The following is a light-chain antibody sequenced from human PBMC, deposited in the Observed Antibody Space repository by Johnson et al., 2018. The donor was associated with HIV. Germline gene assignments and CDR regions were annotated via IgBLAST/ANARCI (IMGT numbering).Light chain of an antibody. V-gene: IGLV1-51*02. Sequence: VLTQPPSVSAAPGQKVTISCSGSSSNIGNNYVSWYQHLPGTAPKLLIYENNKRPSGIPDRFSGSKSGTSATLGITGLQTGDEADYYCGTWDTSLSARGVFGTGTKVTVL. CDR3: GTWDTSLSARGV. J-gene: IGLJ1*01. CDR1: SSNIGNNY. CDR2: ENN.